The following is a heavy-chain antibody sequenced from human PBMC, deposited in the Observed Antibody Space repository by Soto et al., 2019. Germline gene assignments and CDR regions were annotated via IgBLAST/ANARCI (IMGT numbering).Heavy chain of an antibody. Sequence: SETLSLTCAVSGGSISSGGYSWSWIRQPPGKGLEWIGYIYHSGSTYYNPSLKSRVTISVDRSKNQFSLKLSSVTAADTAVYYCARTQSGYYIYWGQGTLVTVSS. CDR2: IYHSGST. J-gene: IGHJ4*02. CDR3: ARTQSGYYIY. CDR1: GGSISSGGYS. D-gene: IGHD3-22*01. V-gene: IGHV4-30-2*01.